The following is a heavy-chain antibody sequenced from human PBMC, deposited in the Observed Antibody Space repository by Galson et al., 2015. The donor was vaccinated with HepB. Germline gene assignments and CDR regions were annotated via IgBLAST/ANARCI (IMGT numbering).Heavy chain of an antibody. CDR3: ARLGRDGYRTGDY. CDR2: LYPGDSDT. CDR1: GSSLPDYW. D-gene: IGHD5-24*01. V-gene: IGHV5-51*01. Sequence: QSGAEVKEPGESLKISYKASGSSLPDYWIGWVRQMPGKGLEWMGILYPGDSDTRYSPAFQGQVTISADKSIGTAYLQWSSLKASDTAMYYCARLGRDGYRTGDYWGQGTLVTVSS. J-gene: IGHJ4*02.